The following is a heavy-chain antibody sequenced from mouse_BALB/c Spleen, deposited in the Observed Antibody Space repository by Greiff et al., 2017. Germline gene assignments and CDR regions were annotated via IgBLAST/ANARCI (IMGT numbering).Heavy chain of an antibody. J-gene: IGHJ2*01. D-gene: IGHD1-1*01. CDR2: ISNLAFSI. Sequence: DVKLVESGGGLVQPGGSRKLSCAASGFTFSDYGMAWVRQAPGKGPEWVAFISNLAFSIYYADTVTGRFTISRENAKNTLYLEMSSLRSEDTAMYYCASDHYGSSFDYWGQGTTLTVSS. V-gene: IGHV5-15*02. CDR1: GFTFSDYG. CDR3: ASDHYGSSFDY.